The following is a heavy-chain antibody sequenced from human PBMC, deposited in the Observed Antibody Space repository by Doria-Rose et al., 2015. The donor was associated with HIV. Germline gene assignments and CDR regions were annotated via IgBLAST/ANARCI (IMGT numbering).Heavy chain of an antibody. CDR2: IFSDDER. J-gene: IGHJ4*02. CDR1: GVSLSSPGMG. Sequence: QESGPVLVKPTGTLALTCTVSGVSLSSPGMGVSWIRQPPGKDLEWLANIFSDDERSYKTSLKSRLTISRGTSKSQVVLTMTDMDPVDTATYYCARIKSSRWYHKYYFDFWGQGTLVIVSA. CDR3: ARIKSSRWYHKYYFDF. D-gene: IGHD6-13*01. V-gene: IGHV2-26*01.